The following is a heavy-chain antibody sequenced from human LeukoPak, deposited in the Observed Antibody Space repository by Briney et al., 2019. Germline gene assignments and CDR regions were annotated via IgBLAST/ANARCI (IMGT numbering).Heavy chain of an antibody. J-gene: IGHJ4*02. CDR3: AKERFGELFPDY. CDR2: ISWNSGSI. D-gene: IGHD3-10*01. V-gene: IGHV3-9*03. Sequence: GRSLRLSCAASGFTFDDYALHWVRQAPGKGLEWVSGISWNSGSIGYADSVRGRFTISRDNAKNSLYLQMNSLRDEDMGLYYCAKERFGELFPDYWGQGTLVTVSS. CDR1: GFTFDDYA.